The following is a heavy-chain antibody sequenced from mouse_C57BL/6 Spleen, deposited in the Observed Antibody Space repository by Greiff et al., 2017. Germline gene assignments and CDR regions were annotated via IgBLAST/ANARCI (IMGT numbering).Heavy chain of an antibody. Sequence: VQLQQSGPGLVQPSQSLSITCTVSGFSLTSYGVHWVRQSPGKGLEWLGVIWRGGSTDYNAAFMSRLSITKDNSKSQIFFKMNSLQADDTAIYYFAKGDSSGYWFAYWGQGTLVTVSA. D-gene: IGHD3-2*01. V-gene: IGHV2-5*01. CDR1: GFSLTSYG. J-gene: IGHJ3*01. CDR3: AKGDSSGYWFAY. CDR2: IWRGGST.